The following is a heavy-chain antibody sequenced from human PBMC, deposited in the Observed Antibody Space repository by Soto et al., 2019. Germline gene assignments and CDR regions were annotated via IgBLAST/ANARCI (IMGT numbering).Heavy chain of an antibody. V-gene: IGHV4-31*03. CDR1: GGSISSGGYY. CDR3: ENAERGRLSVDY. J-gene: IGHJ4*02. D-gene: IGHD3-16*02. CDR2: IYYSGST. Sequence: SETLSLTCTVSGGSISSGGYYWSWIRQHPGKGLEWIGYIYYSGSTYYNPSLKSRVTISVDTSKNQVSLKLSSVTAADTAVYYGENAERGRLSVDYWGQGTLVTVSS.